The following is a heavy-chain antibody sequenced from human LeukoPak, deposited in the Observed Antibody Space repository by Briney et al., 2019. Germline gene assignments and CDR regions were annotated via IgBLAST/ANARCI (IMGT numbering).Heavy chain of an antibody. D-gene: IGHD2-15*01. V-gene: IGHV3-7*01. CDR1: GFTFNTYW. J-gene: IGHJ4*02. Sequence: GGSLRLSCAASGFTFNTYWMNWVRQAPGKGLEWVANTNPDGSGKYYVDSVKGRFSISRDNANNLLYLQMSSLRAEDTAVYYCMPGSGYWGQGTLVTVSS. CDR3: MPGSGY. CDR2: TNPDGSGK.